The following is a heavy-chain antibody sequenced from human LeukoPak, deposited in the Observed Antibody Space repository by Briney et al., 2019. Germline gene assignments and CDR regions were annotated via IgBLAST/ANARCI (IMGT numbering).Heavy chain of an antibody. CDR3: ARERTTVTTGWFDP. CDR1: GFSFSNYE. J-gene: IGHJ5*02. D-gene: IGHD4-17*01. Sequence: AGGSLRLSCAASGFSFSNYEMNRVRQAPGEGLEWVSYISESGTTMYYADSVKGRFTISRDNSKNTLYLQMGSLRAEDMAVYYCARERTTVTTGWFDPWGQGTLVTVSS. CDR2: ISESGTTM. V-gene: IGHV3-48*03.